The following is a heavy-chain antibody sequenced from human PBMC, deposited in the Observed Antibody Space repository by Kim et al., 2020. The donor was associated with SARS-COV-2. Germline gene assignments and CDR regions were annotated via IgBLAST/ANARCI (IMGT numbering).Heavy chain of an antibody. D-gene: IGHD2-2*01. Sequence: GGSLRLSCAASGFTFSSYSMNWVRQAPGKGLEWVSSISSSSSYIYYADSVKGRFTISRDNAKNSLYLQMNSLRAEDTAVYYCARDRWGTVVPAAQPDAFDIWGQGTMVTVSS. J-gene: IGHJ3*02. CDR1: GFTFSSYS. V-gene: IGHV3-21*01. CDR2: ISSSSSYI. CDR3: ARDRWGTVVPAAQPDAFDI.